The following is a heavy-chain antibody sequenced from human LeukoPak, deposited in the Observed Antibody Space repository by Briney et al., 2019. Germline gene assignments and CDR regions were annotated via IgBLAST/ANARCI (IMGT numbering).Heavy chain of an antibody. CDR1: GFTFSSYE. J-gene: IGHJ3*02. CDR2: ISGSGRTM. V-gene: IGHV3-48*03. Sequence: PGGSLRLSCAASGFTFSSYEMNWVRQAPGKGLEWVSYISGSGRTMSYADSVKGRFTISRDNSKNSLYLQMNSLRTEDTALYYCAKHFGRGSYSTFDIWGQGTMVTVSS. D-gene: IGHD1-26*01. CDR3: AKHFGRGSYSTFDI.